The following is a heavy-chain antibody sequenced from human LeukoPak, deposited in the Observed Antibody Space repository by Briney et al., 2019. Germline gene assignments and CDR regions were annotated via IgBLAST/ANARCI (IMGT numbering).Heavy chain of an antibody. J-gene: IGHJ4*02. V-gene: IGHV3-21*01. CDR3: ARAFQQQPPGP. Sequence: PGGSLRLSCAASGFTLSNYPMGWVRQAPVKGLEWLSSISSGSNYIYYADSVKGRFTISRDNAKNSLYLQMNSLRAEDTAVYYCARAFQQQPPGPWGQGTLVTVSS. D-gene: IGHD6-13*01. CDR1: GFTLSNYP. CDR2: ISSGSNYI.